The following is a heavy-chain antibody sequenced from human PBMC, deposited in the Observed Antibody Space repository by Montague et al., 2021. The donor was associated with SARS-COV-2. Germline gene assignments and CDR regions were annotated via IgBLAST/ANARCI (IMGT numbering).Heavy chain of an antibody. CDR2: LHYAGSA. J-gene: IGHJ4*02. Sequence: SETLSLTCSVSGGSFSSGYSYWGWLRQAPGKGLEWIGDLHYAGSAYYNPSLRSRVTISADTSKNQFSLKLNSVTAADTAVYYCVATYNGNWYYFDYWGQGTLVTVSS. CDR3: VATYNGNWYYFDY. V-gene: IGHV4-39*01. CDR1: GGSFSSGYSY. D-gene: IGHD6-13*01.